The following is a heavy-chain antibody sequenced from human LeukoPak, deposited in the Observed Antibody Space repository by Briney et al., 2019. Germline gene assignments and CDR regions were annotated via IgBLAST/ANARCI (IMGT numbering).Heavy chain of an antibody. D-gene: IGHD3-10*01. CDR1: GGSFSGYY. CDR2: INHSGST. V-gene: IGHV4-34*01. CDR3: ARAGRDYCGSGMEYGDY. J-gene: IGHJ4*02. Sequence: PSETLSLTCAVYGGSFSGYYWSWIRQPPGKGLEWIGEINHSGSTNYNPSLKSRVTISVDTSKNQFSLKLSSVTAADTAVYYCARAGRDYCGSGMEYGDYWGQGTLVTVSS.